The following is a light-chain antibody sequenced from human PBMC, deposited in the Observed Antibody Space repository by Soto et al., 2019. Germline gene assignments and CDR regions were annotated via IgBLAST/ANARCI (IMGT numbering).Light chain of an antibody. V-gene: IGKV4-1*01. CDR3: QQYYSTPPYT. CDR1: QSVLYSSNNKNY. J-gene: IGKJ2*01. CDR2: WAS. Sequence: DIVMTQSPDSLAVSLGERATINCKSSQSVLYSSNNKNYLAWYQKKAGQPPKLLIYWASTWESGVPDRFSGSGSGTDFTLTISSLQAEDVAVYYCQQYYSTPPYTFGQGTKLEIK.